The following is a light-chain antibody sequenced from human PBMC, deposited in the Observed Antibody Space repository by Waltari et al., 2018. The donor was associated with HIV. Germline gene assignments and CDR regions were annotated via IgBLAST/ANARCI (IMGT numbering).Light chain of an antibody. Sequence: SALTQPPSASGSPGQSVTISCTGTSSDIGGYNYVSWYQQHPGKAPKLIIYEVTKRPSGRPKRFSGSKSGNTASLTVSGLQAEDEADYYCVSYAGSNTVIFGGGTKLTVL. CDR2: EVT. CDR3: VSYAGSNTVI. V-gene: IGLV2-8*01. CDR1: SSDIGGYNY. J-gene: IGLJ2*01.